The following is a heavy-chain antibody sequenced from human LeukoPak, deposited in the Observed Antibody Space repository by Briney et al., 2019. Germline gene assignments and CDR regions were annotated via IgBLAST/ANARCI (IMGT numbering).Heavy chain of an antibody. D-gene: IGHD2-2*01. V-gene: IGHV3-9*01. J-gene: IGHJ4*02. Sequence: SGGSLRLSCAASGFTFDDYAMHWVRQAPGKGLEWVSGISWNSGSIGYADSVKGRFTISRDNAKNSLYLQMNSLRAEDTALYYCAKPPAGCSSTSCYLYYWGQGTLVTVSS. CDR3: AKPPAGCSSTSCYLYY. CDR2: ISWNSGSI. CDR1: GFTFDDYA.